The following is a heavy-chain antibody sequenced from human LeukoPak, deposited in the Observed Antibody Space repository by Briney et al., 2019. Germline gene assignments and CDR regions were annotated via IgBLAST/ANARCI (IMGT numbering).Heavy chain of an antibody. CDR2: IYYSGST. CDR3: ARQGIPADYYYDSSGYYY. D-gene: IGHD3-22*01. J-gene: IGHJ4*02. V-gene: IGHV4-39*01. Sequence: SETLSLTCAVYGGSFSGYYWGWIRQPPGKGLEWIGSIYYSGSTYYNPSLKSRVTISVDTSKNQFSLKLSSVTAADTAVYYCARQGIPADYYYDSSGYYYWGQGTLVTVSS. CDR1: GGSFSGYY.